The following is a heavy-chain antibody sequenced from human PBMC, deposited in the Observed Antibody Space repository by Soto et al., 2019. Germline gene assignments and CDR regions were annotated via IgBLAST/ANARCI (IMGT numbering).Heavy chain of an antibody. CDR2: IYWDDDK. CDR3: IQSRCGGDCLQSYASYYYYGMEV. CDR1: AFSLSTGGVG. Sequence: QITLKESGPTLVKPTQTLTLTCTFSAFSLSTGGVGVGWIRQPPGKALEWLALIYWDDDKGYSPSLRSRLTITKDTSKNQVVLTMTNMDLVDTATYYCIQSRCGGDCLQSYASYYYYGMEVWGQGTTVTVSS. V-gene: IGHV2-5*02. D-gene: IGHD2-21*02. J-gene: IGHJ6*02.